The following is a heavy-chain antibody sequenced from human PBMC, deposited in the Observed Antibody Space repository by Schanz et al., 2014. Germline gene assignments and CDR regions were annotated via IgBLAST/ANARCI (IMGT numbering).Heavy chain of an antibody. CDR3: ARRSSGAFDV. CDR1: GFTFSSYW. CDR2: INGDGTST. Sequence: EVQLVESGGGLVQPGGSLRLSCAASGFTFSSYWMNWVRQAPGKGLVWVSRINGDGTSTTYADSVQGRFTVSRDNAKNTLYLQMNSLRAEDTAVYYCARRSSGAFDVWGQGTLVTVSS. J-gene: IGHJ3*01. V-gene: IGHV3-74*01. D-gene: IGHD6-25*01.